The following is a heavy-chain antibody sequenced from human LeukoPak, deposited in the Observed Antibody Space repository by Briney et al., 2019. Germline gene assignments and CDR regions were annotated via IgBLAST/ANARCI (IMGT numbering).Heavy chain of an antibody. J-gene: IGHJ4*02. CDR1: GFTFDDYA. Sequence: PGGSLRLSCAASGFTFDDYAMHWVRQAPGKGLEWVSAISGSGGSTYYADSVKGRFTISRDNSKNTLYLQMNSLRAEDTAVYYCAKEEGVFYCSSTSCANFDYWGQGTLVTVSS. CDR2: ISGSGGST. D-gene: IGHD2-2*01. V-gene: IGHV3-23*01. CDR3: AKEEGVFYCSSTSCANFDY.